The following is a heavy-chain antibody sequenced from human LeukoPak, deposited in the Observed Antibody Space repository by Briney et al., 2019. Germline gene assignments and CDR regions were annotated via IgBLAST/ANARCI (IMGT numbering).Heavy chain of an antibody. Sequence: ASVKVSCKASGYTFTGYYMHWVRQAPGQGLEWMGWINPNSGGTNYAQKFQGRVTMTRDTSISTAYMGLSRLRSDDTAVYYCARSTLGYCSGGSCYPGGYWGQGTLVTVSS. CDR2: INPNSGGT. CDR1: GYTFTGYY. J-gene: IGHJ4*02. D-gene: IGHD2-15*01. CDR3: ARSTLGYCSGGSCYPGGY. V-gene: IGHV1-2*02.